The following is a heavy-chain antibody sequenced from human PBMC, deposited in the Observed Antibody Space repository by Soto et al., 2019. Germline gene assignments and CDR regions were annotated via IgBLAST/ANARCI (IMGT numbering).Heavy chain of an antibody. CDR2: ISYSGNP. D-gene: IGHD1-26*01. CDR1: GGSISPYY. J-gene: IGHJ4*02. Sequence: QVQLQESGPGLVKSSETLSLTCTVSGGSISPYYWSWIRQSPGKGLEWIGYISYSGNPYYSPSLKSRVIMSLDTSRNQITLKVASATAADTAVYFCARGVGSSPPQYWGQGTLVSVSS. CDR3: ARGVGSSPPQY. V-gene: IGHV4-59*01.